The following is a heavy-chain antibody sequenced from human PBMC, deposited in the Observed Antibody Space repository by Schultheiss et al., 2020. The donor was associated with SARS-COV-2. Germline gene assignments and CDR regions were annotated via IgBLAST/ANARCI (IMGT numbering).Heavy chain of an antibody. CDR3: AREGGGYCSSTSCSDWFDP. Sequence: GGSLRLSCAASGFTFSSYSMNWVRQAPGKGLEWVSYISSSSSTIYYADSVKGRFTISRDNSKNTLYLQMNSLRAEDTAVYYCAREGGGYCSSTSCSDWFDPWGQGTLVTVSS. D-gene: IGHD2-2*01. CDR2: ISSSSSTI. V-gene: IGHV3-48*01. J-gene: IGHJ5*02. CDR1: GFTFSSYS.